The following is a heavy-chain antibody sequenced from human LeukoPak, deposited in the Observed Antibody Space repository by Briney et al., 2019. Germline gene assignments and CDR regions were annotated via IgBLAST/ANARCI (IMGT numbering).Heavy chain of an antibody. CDR3: ARDLGGNADY. V-gene: IGHV4-61*02. J-gene: IGHJ4*02. CDR1: GGSISSGSYY. CDR2: IYTSGST. D-gene: IGHD4-23*01. Sequence: PSETLSLTCTGSGGSISSGSYYWSWIRQPAGKGLEWNGRIYTSGSTNYNPSLKSRVTISVDTSKNQFSLKLSSVTAADTAVYYCARDLGGNADYWGQGTLVTVSS.